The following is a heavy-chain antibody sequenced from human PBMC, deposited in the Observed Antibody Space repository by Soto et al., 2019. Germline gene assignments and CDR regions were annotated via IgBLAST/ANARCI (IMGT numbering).Heavy chain of an antibody. CDR3: AKDLWTGFRRPLQYCSGGSCTSAGYFQH. CDR2: ISGSGGST. CDR1: GFTFSSYA. J-gene: IGHJ1*01. V-gene: IGHV3-23*01. Sequence: GGSLRLSCAASGFTFSSYAMSWVRQAPGKGLEWVSAISGSGGSTYYADSVKGRFTISRDNSKNTLYLQMNSLRAEDTAVYYCAKDLWTGFRRPLQYCSGGSCTSAGYFQHWGQGTLVTVSS. D-gene: IGHD2-15*01.